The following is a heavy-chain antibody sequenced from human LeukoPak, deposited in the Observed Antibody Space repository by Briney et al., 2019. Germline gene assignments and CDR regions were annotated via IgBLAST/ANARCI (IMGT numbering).Heavy chain of an antibody. J-gene: IGHJ4*02. CDR2: IKQDGSEK. Sequence: GGSLRLSCAVSGFSVSGYWMTWVRQAPGKGLKWLANIKQDGSEKNYVDSVKGRFTISRDNDENSLFLQMNSLRVEDTAVYYCAREWQGGIAAAGTRIEGDYWGQGTLVAVSS. CDR1: GFSVSGYW. V-gene: IGHV3-7*01. CDR3: AREWQGGIAAAGTRIEGDY. D-gene: IGHD6-13*01.